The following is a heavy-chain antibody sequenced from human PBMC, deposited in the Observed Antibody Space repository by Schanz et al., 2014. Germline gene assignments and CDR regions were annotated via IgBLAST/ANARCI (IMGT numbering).Heavy chain of an antibody. V-gene: IGHV1-2*06. Sequence: QVQLVQSGADVKKPGASVKVSCKASGYTFTGYSMHWVRQAPGQGLEWMGRINPNSGGTNYAQKFQGRVTMTRETSIRTVYMELTRLTFDDRAIYYCARDSDVSKYNLFDSWGQGTLVTVSS. J-gene: IGHJ5*01. CDR3: ARDSDVSKYNLFDS. CDR1: GYTFTGYS. CDR2: INPNSGGT.